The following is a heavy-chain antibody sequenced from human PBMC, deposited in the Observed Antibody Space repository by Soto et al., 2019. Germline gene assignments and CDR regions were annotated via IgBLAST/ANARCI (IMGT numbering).Heavy chain of an antibody. Sequence: QVQLVQSGPEVKKPGASVKVSCEASGYTFTTSGISWVRQAPGQGLEWMGWISTYNGDTNPAQKFQVRVTKTANTSTGTVYMELMSLKSDDTAVYYCARQGSWPYYYYGLDVWGQGTTVTVSS. J-gene: IGHJ6*02. CDR3: ARQGSWPYYYYGLDV. CDR1: GYTFTTSG. D-gene: IGHD1-26*01. CDR2: ISTYNGDT. V-gene: IGHV1-18*01.